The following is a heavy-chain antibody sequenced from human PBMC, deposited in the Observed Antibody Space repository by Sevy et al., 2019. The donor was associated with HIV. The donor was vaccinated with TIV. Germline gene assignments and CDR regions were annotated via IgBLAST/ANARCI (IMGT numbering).Heavy chain of an antibody. D-gene: IGHD1-26*01. Sequence: GGSLRLSCAGSGFSFKNVWMTWVRQTPGKGLEWVGHAKRKSDGGSIDYGSPVNGRVTSSRDDSKDMLYLQMSSLKTEDTGVYYCATVLGAGAAGAFEVWGQGTMVTVSS. CDR1: GFSFKNVW. CDR3: ATVLGAGAAGAFEV. J-gene: IGHJ3*01. V-gene: IGHV3-15*01. CDR2: AKRKSDGGSI.